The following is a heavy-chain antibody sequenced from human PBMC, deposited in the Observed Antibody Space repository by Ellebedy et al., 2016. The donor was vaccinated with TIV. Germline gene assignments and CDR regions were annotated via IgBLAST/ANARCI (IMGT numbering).Heavy chain of an antibody. V-gene: IGHV1-8*02. CDR1: GGTFSSYA. CDR3: ASAVGVTKIGGPMDAFDI. J-gene: IGHJ3*02. Sequence: ASVKVSXXASGGTFSSYAISWVRQAPGQGLEWMGWMNPNSGNTGYAQKFQGRVTMTRNTSISTAYMELRSLRSDDTAVYYCASAVGVTKIGGPMDAFDIWGQGTMVTVSS. CDR2: MNPNSGNT. D-gene: IGHD1-26*01.